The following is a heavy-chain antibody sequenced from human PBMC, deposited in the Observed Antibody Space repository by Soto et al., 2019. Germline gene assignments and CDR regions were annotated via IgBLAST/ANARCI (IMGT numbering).Heavy chain of an antibody. CDR1: GGSFSGYY. CDR2: INHSGST. D-gene: IGHD3-3*01. Sequence: AETLSLTCAVYGGSFSGYYWSWIRQPPGKGLEWIGEINHSGSTNYNPSLKSRVTISVDTSKNQFSLKLSSVTAADTAVYYCARYVPGLRFLEWSNRPHNWFDPCGQGTLVTVSS. CDR3: ARYVPGLRFLEWSNRPHNWFDP. V-gene: IGHV4-34*01. J-gene: IGHJ5*02.